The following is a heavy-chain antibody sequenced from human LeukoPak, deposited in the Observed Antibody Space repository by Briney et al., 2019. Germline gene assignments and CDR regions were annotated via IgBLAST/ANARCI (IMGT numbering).Heavy chain of an antibody. J-gene: IGHJ4*02. CDR3: ARAPLSGYKDFDY. CDR1: GGSFSGYY. CDR2: INHSGST. D-gene: IGHD5-12*01. V-gene: IGHV4-34*01. Sequence: SETLSLTCAVYGGSFSGYYWSWIRQPPGKGLEWIGEINHSGSTNYNPSLKSRVTISVDTSKNQFSLKLSSVTAADTAVYYCARAPLSGYKDFDYWGQGTLVTVSS.